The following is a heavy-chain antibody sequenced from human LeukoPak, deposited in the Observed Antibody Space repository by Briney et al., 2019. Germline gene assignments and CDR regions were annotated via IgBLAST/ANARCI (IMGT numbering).Heavy chain of an antibody. V-gene: IGHV3-7*05. J-gene: IGHJ4*02. CDR3: ARDGYNTIDY. CDR2: IKPDGSEE. CDR1: GFTFSSYW. D-gene: IGHD5-24*01. Sequence: GGSLRLSCAASGFTFSSYWMRWVRQAPGKGLEWVANIKPDGSEEYHVDSVEGRFSISRDNVKNSLYLQMNSLRAEDTAVYYCARDGYNTIDYWGQGTLVTVSS.